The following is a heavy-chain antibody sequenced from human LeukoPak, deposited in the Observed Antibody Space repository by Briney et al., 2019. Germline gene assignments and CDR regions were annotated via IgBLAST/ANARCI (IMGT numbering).Heavy chain of an antibody. CDR3: AREALRPSRWFDP. CDR2: IYYSGSA. D-gene: IGHD4-17*01. J-gene: IGHJ5*02. V-gene: IGHV4-30-4*01. CDR1: GGSISSGDYY. Sequence: SETLSLTCTVSGGSISSGDYYWSSIRQPPGKGLEWIGYIYYSGSAYYNPSLKSRVTISVDTSNNQFSLKLSSVTAADTAVYYCAREALRPSRWFDPWGQGTLVTVSS.